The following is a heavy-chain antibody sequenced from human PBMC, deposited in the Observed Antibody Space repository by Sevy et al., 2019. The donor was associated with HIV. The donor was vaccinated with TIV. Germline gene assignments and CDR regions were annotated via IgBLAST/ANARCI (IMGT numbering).Heavy chain of an antibody. D-gene: IGHD3-22*01. J-gene: IGHJ4*02. V-gene: IGHV3-33*01. CDR1: GFTFSSYG. CDR2: IWYDGSNK. Sequence: GGSLRLSCAASGFTFSSYGMHWVRQAPGKGLEWVAVIWYDGSNKYYAHSVKGRFTISRDNSKNTLYLQMNSLRAEDTAVYYCARGDNTYYYDRSGYYGGGFDYWGQGTLVTVSS. CDR3: ARGDNTYYYDRSGYYGGGFDY.